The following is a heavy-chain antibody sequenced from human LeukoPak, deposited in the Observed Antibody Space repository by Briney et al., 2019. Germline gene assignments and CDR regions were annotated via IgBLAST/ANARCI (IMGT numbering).Heavy chain of an antibody. CDR1: GGSVSTYF. D-gene: IGHD1-26*01. V-gene: IGHV4-59*08. CDR2: SYYSGST. J-gene: IGHJ5*02. CDR3: LKSHGGT. Sequence: PSETLPLTCTVSGGSVSTYFWNWIRQPPGKGLEWIGNSYYSGSTNYNPSLKSRVTISVDTSKNQFSLKLSSVTAADTAVYYCLKSHGGTWGQGTLVTVSS.